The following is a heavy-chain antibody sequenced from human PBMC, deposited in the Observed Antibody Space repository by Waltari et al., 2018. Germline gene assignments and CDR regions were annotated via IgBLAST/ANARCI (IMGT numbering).Heavy chain of an antibody. Sequence: EVQLLESGGGLVQPGGCLSLSCAASGFTFSSYAMSWVRHAPGKSLEWVSAISGSGGSTYYADSVKGRFTISRDNSKNTLYLQMNSLRAEDTAVYYCAKDLPSRIRFGVVIIRPPNMDVWGKGTTVTISS. CDR2: ISGSGGST. D-gene: IGHD3-3*01. CDR1: GFTFSSYA. CDR3: AKDLPSRIRFGVVIIRPPNMDV. J-gene: IGHJ6*03. V-gene: IGHV3-23*01.